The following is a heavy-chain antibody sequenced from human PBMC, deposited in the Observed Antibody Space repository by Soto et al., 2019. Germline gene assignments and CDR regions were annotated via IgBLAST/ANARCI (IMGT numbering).Heavy chain of an antibody. D-gene: IGHD2-15*01. J-gene: IGHJ4*02. V-gene: IGHV3-33*01. CDR2: IWYDGSNK. Sequence: QVQLVESGGGVVQPGRSLRLSCAASGFTFSSYGMHWVRQAPGKGLEWVAVIWYDGSNKYYADSVKGRFTISRDNSKNTLYRQMNSLRDEDTAVYYCARGGGGWCSGGSCSDFDYWGQGALVTVSS. CDR1: GFTFSSYG. CDR3: ARGGGGWCSGGSCSDFDY.